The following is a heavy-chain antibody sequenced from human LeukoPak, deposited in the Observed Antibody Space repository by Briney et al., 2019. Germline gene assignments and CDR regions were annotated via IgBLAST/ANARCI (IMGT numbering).Heavy chain of an antibody. CDR1: GYTFTGYY. J-gene: IGHJ6*02. CDR3: AVAYCSSTSCYTGGDYGMDV. V-gene: IGHV1-2*02. D-gene: IGHD2-2*02. Sequence: ASVKVSCEASGYTFTGYYMHWVRQAPGQGLEWMGWSNPNSGGTNYAQKFQGRVTMTRDTSISTAYMELSRLRSDDTAVYYCAVAYCSSTSCYTGGDYGMDVWGQGTTVTVSS. CDR2: SNPNSGGT.